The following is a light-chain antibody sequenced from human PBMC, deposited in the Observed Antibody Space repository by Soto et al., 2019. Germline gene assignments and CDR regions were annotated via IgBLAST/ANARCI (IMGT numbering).Light chain of an antibody. CDR2: DVS. Sequence: QSALTQPASVSGSPGQSITISCTGTSSDVGGYNYVSSYQQHQGKAPKLMIYDVSNRPLGVSNRFSGSKSGNTASLSISGPQAEVEAEYCRISYTSSSTVVFGGGTKLTVL. J-gene: IGLJ2*01. V-gene: IGLV2-14*01. CDR3: ISYTSSSTVV. CDR1: SSDVGGYNY.